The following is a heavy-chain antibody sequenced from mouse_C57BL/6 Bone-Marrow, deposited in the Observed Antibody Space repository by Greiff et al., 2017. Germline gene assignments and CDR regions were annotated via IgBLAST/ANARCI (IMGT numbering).Heavy chain of an antibody. CDR2: IDPNSGGT. CDR1: GYTFTSYW. V-gene: IGHV1-72*01. CDR3: AREEGLRTGSYWYFDV. D-gene: IGHD1-1*01. J-gene: IGHJ1*03. Sequence: QVQLQQPGAELVKPGASVKLSCKASGYTFTSYWMHWVKQRPGRGLEWIGRIDPNSGGTKYNETVKSKATLTVDKPSSPAYRQLSSLTSDDSAVYYCAREEGLRTGSYWYFDVWGTGTTVTVSS.